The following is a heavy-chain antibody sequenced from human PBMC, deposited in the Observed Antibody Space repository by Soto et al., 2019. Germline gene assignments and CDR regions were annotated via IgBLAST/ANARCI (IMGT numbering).Heavy chain of an antibody. CDR2: IYHSGST. CDR1: GGSISSSNW. D-gene: IGHD2-15*01. V-gene: IGHV4-4*02. Sequence: SETLSLTCAVSGGSISSSNWWSWVRQPPGQGLEWIGEIYHSGSTNYNPSLKSRVTISVDKSKNQFSLKLSSVTAADTAVYYCARVRGWAYCSGGSCFSYWGQGTLVTVSS. CDR3: ARVRGWAYCSGGSCFSY. J-gene: IGHJ4*02.